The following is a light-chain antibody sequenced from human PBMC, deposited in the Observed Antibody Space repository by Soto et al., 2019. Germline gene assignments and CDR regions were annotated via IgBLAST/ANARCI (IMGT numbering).Light chain of an antibody. Sequence: QSVLTQPASVSGSPGQSITISCTVTSSDIGGYNYVSWYQQLPGKVPKLIIYDVSNRPSGVSDRFSGSKSGNAASLTISGLQAKDEADYYCSSSTSTSTLYVFGTGTKVTVL. V-gene: IGLV2-14*03. CDR3: SSSTSTSTLYV. CDR2: DVS. J-gene: IGLJ1*01. CDR1: SSDIGGYNY.